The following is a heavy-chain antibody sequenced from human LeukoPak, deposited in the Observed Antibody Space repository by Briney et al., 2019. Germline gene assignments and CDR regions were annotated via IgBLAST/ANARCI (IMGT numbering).Heavy chain of an antibody. J-gene: IGHJ4*02. D-gene: IGHD3-10*01. V-gene: IGHV4-34*01. CDR3: ARDLGFASSWFAGLDY. Sequence: SETLPLTCAVYGGSFSGYYWSWLRQPPGKGLEWIGEINHSGNTNYNPSLKSRVTMSLDTSKNQFSLKLSSVTAADTAVYYCARDLGFASSWFAGLDYWGQGTLVTVSS. CDR2: INHSGNT. CDR1: GGSFSGYY.